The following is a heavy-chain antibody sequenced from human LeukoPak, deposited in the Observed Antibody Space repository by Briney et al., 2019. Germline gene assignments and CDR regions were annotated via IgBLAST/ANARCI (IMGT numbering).Heavy chain of an antibody. D-gene: IGHD2-2*01. V-gene: IGHV3-30*02. CDR2: IRYDGSNK. J-gene: IGHJ6*03. CDR1: GFIFSSYG. CDR3: AKVLGSTNHYYYYYYMDV. Sequence: GGSLRLSCAASGFIFSSYGMHWVRQAPGKGLEWVAVIRYDGSNKHYADSVKGRFTISRDNSKNTLYLQMNSLRAEDTAVYYCAKVLGSTNHYYYYYYMDVWGKGTTVTVSS.